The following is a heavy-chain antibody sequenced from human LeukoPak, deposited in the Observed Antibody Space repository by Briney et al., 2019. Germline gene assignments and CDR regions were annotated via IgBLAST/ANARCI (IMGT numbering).Heavy chain of an antibody. D-gene: IGHD2-2*01. J-gene: IGHJ4*02. CDR2: INPNSGGT. Sequence: GASVKVSCKASGYTFTGYHMHWVRQAPGQGLEWMGWINPNSGGTNYAQKFQGRVTMTRDTSISTAYMELSRLRSDDTAVYYCARVDCSSTSCYLDYWGQGTLVTVSS. V-gene: IGHV1-2*02. CDR3: ARVDCSSTSCYLDY. CDR1: GYTFTGYH.